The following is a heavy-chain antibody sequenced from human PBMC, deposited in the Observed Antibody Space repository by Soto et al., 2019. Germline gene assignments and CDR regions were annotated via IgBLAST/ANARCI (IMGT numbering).Heavy chain of an antibody. V-gene: IGHV4-30-4*01. Sequence: SETLSLTCTVSGGSISSDDYYWTWIRQPPGKGLEWIGYIYYSGSTYYNPSLMSRVTISIDTSKSQFSLKLNSVTAADTAVYYCARVAGDYGVYFDYWGLGTLVTVSS. CDR1: GGSISSDDYY. D-gene: IGHD4-17*01. CDR2: IYYSGST. J-gene: IGHJ4*02. CDR3: ARVAGDYGVYFDY.